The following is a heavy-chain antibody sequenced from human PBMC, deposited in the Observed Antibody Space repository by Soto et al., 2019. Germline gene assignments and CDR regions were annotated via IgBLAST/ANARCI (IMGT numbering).Heavy chain of an antibody. V-gene: IGHV6-1*01. D-gene: IGHD6-19*01. CDR3: ARARSVPAPAARPSYSSGFRFDP. J-gene: IGHJ5*02. CDR1: GDSFSSNSAA. Sequence: SQALSLTCAISGDSFSSNSAAWNWIRQSPSRGLEWLGRTYYRSKWYNDYAVSVKSRITINPDTSKNQFFLQLNSVTPEDTAVYYCARARSVPAPAARPSYSSGFRFDPWGQGTLVTVSS. CDR2: TYYRSKWYN.